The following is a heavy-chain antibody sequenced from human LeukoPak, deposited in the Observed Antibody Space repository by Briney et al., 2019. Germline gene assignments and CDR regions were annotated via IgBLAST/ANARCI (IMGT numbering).Heavy chain of an antibody. CDR1: GFTFSNYW. Sequence: GGSLRLSCAASGFTFSNYWMSWVRQSPGRGLEWVANIDQDGSAEYYVDSVGGRFTVSRDNAKNSLYLQIDSLRAEDTAVYYCARVSVAYSSSAFDYWGQGTLVTVSS. CDR3: ARVSVAYSSSAFDY. V-gene: IGHV3-7*03. CDR2: IDQDGSAE. J-gene: IGHJ4*02. D-gene: IGHD6-6*01.